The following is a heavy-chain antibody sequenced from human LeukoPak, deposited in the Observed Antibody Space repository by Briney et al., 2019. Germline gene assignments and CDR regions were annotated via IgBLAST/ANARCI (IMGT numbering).Heavy chain of an antibody. D-gene: IGHD6-6*01. CDR2: ISAYNGNT. CDR3: ARHAARRALYYYYGMDV. V-gene: IGHV1-18*04. Sequence: ASVKVSCKASGYTFTSYGISWVRQAPGQGLEWMGWISAYNGNTNYAQKLQGRVTMTIDTSTSTAYMELRSLRSDDTAVYYCARHAARRALYYYYGMDVWSKGTTVTVSS. CDR1: GYTFTSYG. J-gene: IGHJ6*04.